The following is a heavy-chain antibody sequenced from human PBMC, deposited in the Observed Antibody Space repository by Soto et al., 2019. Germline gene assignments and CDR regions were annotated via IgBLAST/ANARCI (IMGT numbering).Heavy chain of an antibody. CDR2: MYNTGST. Sequence: SATLSLTCTVSGRSISGYYWSWILQPPGKGLEWIGYMYNTGSTVYNPSFKSRVTISVDTSKNQFSLKLNSVTAADTAVYYCARDLWGYCGTDCYPLDVWGQGTTVTVS. J-gene: IGHJ6*02. CDR3: ARDLWGYCGTDCYPLDV. CDR1: GRSISGYY. D-gene: IGHD2-21*02. V-gene: IGHV4-59*01.